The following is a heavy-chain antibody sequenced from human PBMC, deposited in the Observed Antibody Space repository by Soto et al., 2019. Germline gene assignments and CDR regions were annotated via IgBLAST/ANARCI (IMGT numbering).Heavy chain of an antibody. D-gene: IGHD3-3*02. CDR3: ARDEAFANENGFDM. CDR1: GFPFSFYG. J-gene: IGHJ3*02. Sequence: GGSLRRSCAVSGFPFSFYGFHWVRQSPGKGLEWLGVIVSDGSAIYHADSLEGRFFISRDNSKDILYLQMKSLRVEDTAVYYCARDEAFANENGFDMWGQGTMVTVSS. CDR2: IVSDGSAI. V-gene: IGHV3-33*01.